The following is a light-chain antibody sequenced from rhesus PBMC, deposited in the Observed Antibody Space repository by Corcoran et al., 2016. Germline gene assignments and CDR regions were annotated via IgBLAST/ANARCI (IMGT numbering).Light chain of an antibody. CDR2: DAS. CDR1: QVIRNA. CDR3: QQTYSSPCT. V-gene: IGKV1-33*01. Sequence: DIQMSQSPSSLSASVGDKVIITCRASQVIRNALVWYQQKPGKAPKILIYDASNLETGVPSRFSGSRSAIDFTLTISSLQPEEFASYCCQQTYSSPCTFGQGTKVEI. J-gene: IGKJ1*01.